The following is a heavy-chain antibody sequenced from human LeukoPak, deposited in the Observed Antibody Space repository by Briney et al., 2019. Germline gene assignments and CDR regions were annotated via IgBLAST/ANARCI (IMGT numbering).Heavy chain of an antibody. CDR3: AGSLPLYSSSWYYFDY. V-gene: IGHV3-48*03. J-gene: IGHJ4*02. CDR1: GFTFSSYE. Sequence: GGSLRLSCAASGFTFSSYEMNWVRQAPGKGLEWVSYISSSGSTIYYADSVKGRFTISRDNAKTSVYLQMNSLRAEDTAVYYCAGSLPLYSSSWYYFDYWGQGTLVTVSS. D-gene: IGHD6-13*01. CDR2: ISSSGSTI.